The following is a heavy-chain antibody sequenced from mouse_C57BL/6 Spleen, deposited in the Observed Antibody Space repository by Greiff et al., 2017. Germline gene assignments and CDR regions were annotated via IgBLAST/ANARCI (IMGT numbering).Heavy chain of an antibody. CDR2: IYPGDGDT. V-gene: IGHV1-80*01. J-gene: IGHJ4*01. Sequence: VMLVESGAELVKPGASVKISCKASGYAFSSYWMNWVKQRPGKGLEWIGQIYPGDGDTNYNGKFKGKATLTADKSSSTAYMQLSSLTSEDSAVYFCARRGGRGNYYAMDYWGQGTSVTVSS. CDR3: ARRGGRGNYYAMDY. CDR1: GYAFSSYW. D-gene: IGHD3-3*01.